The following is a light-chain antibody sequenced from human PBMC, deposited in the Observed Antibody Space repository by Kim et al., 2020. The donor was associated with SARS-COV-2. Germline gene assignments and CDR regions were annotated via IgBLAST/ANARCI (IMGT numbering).Light chain of an antibody. CDR2: DAS. CDR1: QSIGSW. V-gene: IGKV1-5*01. CDR3: QHYRGT. Sequence: DIQMTQSPSTLSASVGDRVTISCRASQSIGSWLAWYQRKPGKAPTLLIYDASRLQSGVPSRFSGSGYGTEFSLTITSLQPDDFATYYCQHYRGTFGQGTKLEI. J-gene: IGKJ2*02.